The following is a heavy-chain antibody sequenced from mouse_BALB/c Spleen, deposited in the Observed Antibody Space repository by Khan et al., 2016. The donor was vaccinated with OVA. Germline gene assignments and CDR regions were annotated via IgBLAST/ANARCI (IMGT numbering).Heavy chain of an antibody. V-gene: IGHV5-17*02. CDR2: ISSGSNTI. CDR1: GFTFSGFG. CDR3: ARTGYYYFDY. Sequence: EVELVESGGGLVQPGGSRKLSCAASGFTFSGFGMHWVRQAPEKGLELVAYISSGSNTIYYADTVKGRFTISRDNPKNTLFLQMTSLRSEDTAMYFCARTGYYYFDYWGQGTTLTVSS. J-gene: IGHJ2*01. D-gene: IGHD2-3*01.